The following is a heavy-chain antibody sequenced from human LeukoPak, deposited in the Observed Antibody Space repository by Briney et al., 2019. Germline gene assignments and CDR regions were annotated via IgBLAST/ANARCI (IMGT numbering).Heavy chain of an antibody. CDR2: INTNTGNP. CDR3: AREKGGYDFWSGYLRSAHYYYGMDV. J-gene: IGHJ6*02. D-gene: IGHD3-3*01. V-gene: IGHV7-4-1*02. Sequence: GASVKVSCKASGYTFTSYAMNWVRQAPGQGLEWMGWINTNTGNPTYAQGFTGRFVFSLDTSVSTAYLQISSLKAEDTAVYYCAREKGGYDFWSGYLRSAHYYYGMDVWGQGTTVTVSS. CDR1: GYTFTSYA.